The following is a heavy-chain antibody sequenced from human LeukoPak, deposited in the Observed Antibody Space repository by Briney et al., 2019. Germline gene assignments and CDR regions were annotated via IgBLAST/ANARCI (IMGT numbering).Heavy chain of an antibody. Sequence: GGSLRLSCAVSGITLSNYGMSWVRQAPGKGLEWVAGISDCGGRTNYADSVKGRFTISRDNPKNTLYLQMHSLRAEDTAVYFCAKRGVVIRVILVGFHKEAYYFDSWGQGALVTVSS. CDR1: GITLSNYG. CDR2: ISDCGGRT. CDR3: AKRGVVIRVILVGFHKEAYYFDS. D-gene: IGHD3-22*01. J-gene: IGHJ4*02. V-gene: IGHV3-23*01.